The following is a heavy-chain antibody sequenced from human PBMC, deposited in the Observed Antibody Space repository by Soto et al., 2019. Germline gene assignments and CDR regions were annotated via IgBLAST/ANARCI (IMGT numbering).Heavy chain of an antibody. CDR3: ARDQRGAFDY. D-gene: IGHD1-26*01. Sequence: GGSLRLSCAASGFTFNNYAMSWVRQAPGKAPEWVAAVRGSGAGTYHADSVRGRFTSSRDNLNNILYLQMNSLRAEDTAMYYCARDQRGAFDYWGHGPLVTVSS. V-gene: IGHV3-23*01. CDR2: VRGSGAGT. CDR1: GFTFNNYA. J-gene: IGHJ4*01.